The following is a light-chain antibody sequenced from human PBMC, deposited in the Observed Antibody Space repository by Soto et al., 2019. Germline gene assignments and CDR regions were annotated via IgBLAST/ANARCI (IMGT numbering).Light chain of an antibody. CDR3: QQYYSTPPLT. CDR2: WAS. J-gene: IGKJ4*01. CDR1: PSVLYSSNNKNY. Sequence: DIVMTQAPDSLAVSLGERATINCKSSPSVLYSSNNKNYLAWYQQKPGQPPKLLIYWASTRESGVPDRFSGSGSGTDFTLTISSLQAEDVAVYYCQQYYSTPPLTVGGGNKVEIK. V-gene: IGKV4-1*01.